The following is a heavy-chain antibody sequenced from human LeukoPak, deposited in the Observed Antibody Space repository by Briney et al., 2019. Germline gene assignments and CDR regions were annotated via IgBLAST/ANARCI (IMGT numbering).Heavy chain of an antibody. CDR2: IYSGGST. Sequence: PGGSLRPSCAASGFTVSSNYMSWVRQAPGKGLEWVSVIYSGGSTYYAGSVKGRFTISRDNSKNTLYLQMNSLRAEDTAVYYCARTRVGMGSPYYFDYWGQGTLVTVSS. CDR1: GFTVSSNY. J-gene: IGHJ4*02. CDR3: ARTRVGMGSPYYFDY. D-gene: IGHD1-26*01. V-gene: IGHV3-53*01.